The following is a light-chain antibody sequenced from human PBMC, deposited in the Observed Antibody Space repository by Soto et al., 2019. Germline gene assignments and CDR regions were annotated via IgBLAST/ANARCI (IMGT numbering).Light chain of an antibody. CDR1: QSLLYGNGYTY. CDR3: MHALKPPYT. CDR2: LGS. V-gene: IGKV2-28*01. J-gene: IGKJ2*01. Sequence: DIVMTQSPLSLPVTPGEPASISCRSSQSLLYGNGYTYFDWYVQKPGQPPQLLIYLGSNRPSEVPDRFSGCVSGTDFTLKISRVETEDVGVSYCMHALKPPYTFGQGPKLEIK.